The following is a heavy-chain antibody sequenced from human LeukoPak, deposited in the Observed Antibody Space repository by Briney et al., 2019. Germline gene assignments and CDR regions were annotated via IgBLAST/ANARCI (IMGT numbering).Heavy chain of an antibody. CDR1: GFTFSSYS. D-gene: IGHD2-2*01. Sequence: GGSLRLSCAASGFTFSSYSMNWVRQAPGKGLEWVSSISSSSYIYYADSVKGRFTISRDNAKNSLYLQMNSLRAEDTAVYYCARDSAVVVVPANEAWFDPWGQGTLVTVSS. V-gene: IGHV3-21*01. CDR3: ARDSAVVVVPANEAWFDP. CDR2: ISSSSYI. J-gene: IGHJ5*02.